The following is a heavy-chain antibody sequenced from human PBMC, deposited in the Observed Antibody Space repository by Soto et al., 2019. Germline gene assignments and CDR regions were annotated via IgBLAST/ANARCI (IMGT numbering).Heavy chain of an antibody. Sequence: LRLSCSASGFTFSSYAMHWVRQAPGKGLEYVSAISSNGGSTYYADSVKGRFTISRDNSKNTLYLQMSSLRAEDTAVYYCVKFSKADYYDSSGYYEAVYWGQGTLVTVSS. V-gene: IGHV3-64D*06. D-gene: IGHD3-22*01. CDR1: GFTFSSYA. J-gene: IGHJ4*02. CDR3: VKFSKADYYDSSGYYEAVY. CDR2: ISSNGGST.